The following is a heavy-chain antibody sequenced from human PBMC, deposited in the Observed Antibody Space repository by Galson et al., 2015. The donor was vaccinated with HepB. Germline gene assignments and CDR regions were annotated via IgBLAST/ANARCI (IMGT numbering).Heavy chain of an antibody. V-gene: IGHV1-24*01. CDR2: FDPDDGET. Sequence: SVKVSCKVSGYTLTELSMHWVRQAPGKGLEWMGGFDPDDGETIYAQKFQGRVTMTEDTSTDTAYMELSSLRSEDTAVYYCATAYNYYDSSGYYRGYNWFAPWGQGTLVTVSS. CDR1: GYTLTELS. CDR3: ATAYNYYDSSGYYRGYNWFAP. D-gene: IGHD3-22*01. J-gene: IGHJ5*02.